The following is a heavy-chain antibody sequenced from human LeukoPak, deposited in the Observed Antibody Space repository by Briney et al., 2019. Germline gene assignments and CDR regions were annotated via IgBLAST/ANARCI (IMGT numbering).Heavy chain of an antibody. D-gene: IGHD3-22*01. J-gene: IGHJ4*02. CDR3: TTDYLYYYDSSGPPLDY. Sequence: GGSLRLSCAASGFTFSNAWMSWVRQAPGKGLEWVGRIKSKTDGGTTDYAAPVKGRFTISRDDSKNTLYLQMNSLKTEDTAVYYCTTDYLYYYDSSGPPLDYWGQGTLVTVSS. V-gene: IGHV3-15*01. CDR2: IKSKTDGGTT. CDR1: GFTFSNAW.